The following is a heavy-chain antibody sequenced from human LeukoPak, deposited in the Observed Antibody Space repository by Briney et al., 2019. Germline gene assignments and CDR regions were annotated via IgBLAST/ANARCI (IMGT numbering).Heavy chain of an antibody. J-gene: IGHJ6*04. CDR2: INPDSGDT. D-gene: IGHD5-12*01. Sequence: ASVKVSCKASGYTFTGYYMHWVRQAPGQGLEWMRWINPDSGDTNYAQKFQGRVTVTRDTSITTASMELSRLRSDDTAVYYCARGQGYDYARFGMDVWGEGTTVTVSS. CDR3: ARGQGYDYARFGMDV. CDR1: GYTFTGYY. V-gene: IGHV1-2*02.